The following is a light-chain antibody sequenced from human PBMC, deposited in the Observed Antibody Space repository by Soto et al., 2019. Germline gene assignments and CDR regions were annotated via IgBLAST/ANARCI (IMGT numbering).Light chain of an antibody. V-gene: IGLV1-44*01. Sequence: QSVLTQPPSASGTPGQRVTISCSGSSSNIGSNTVNWYQQLPGTAPKLLIYSNDRRPSGVPDRFAGSKSGTSASLAISGLQSEDEADYYCAAWDDNLNGAYVFGPGTKVTVL. CDR3: AAWDDNLNGAYV. J-gene: IGLJ1*01. CDR1: SSNIGSNT. CDR2: SND.